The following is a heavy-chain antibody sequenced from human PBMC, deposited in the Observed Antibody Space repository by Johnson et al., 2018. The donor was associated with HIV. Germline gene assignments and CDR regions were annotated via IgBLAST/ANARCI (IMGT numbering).Heavy chain of an antibody. Sequence: QVQLVESGGGVVQPGGSLRLSCAASGFTFSSYGMHWVRQAPGKGLEWVAFIRYDGSNKYYADSVKGRFTIPRDNSKNTLYLQMNSLKAEDTALYYCAREVRLGYCSGGNCYGDALDIWGQGTMVTVSS. CDR2: IRYDGSNK. D-gene: IGHD2-15*01. V-gene: IGHV3-30*02. J-gene: IGHJ3*02. CDR1: GFTFSSYG. CDR3: AREVRLGYCSGGNCYGDALDI.